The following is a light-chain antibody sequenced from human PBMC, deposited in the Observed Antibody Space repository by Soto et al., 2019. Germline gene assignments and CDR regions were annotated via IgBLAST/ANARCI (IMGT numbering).Light chain of an antibody. V-gene: IGLV2-14*03. CDR1: GSDIGSYNY. Sequence: QSVLTQPASVSGSPGQSITISCTGTGSDIGSYNYVSWYQHHPGKVPKFIIYDVTNRPSGVSDRFSGSKSGNTASLTISGLQAEDEADYYCNSYTGASTYVFGTGTKVTV. CDR3: NSYTGASTYV. CDR2: DVT. J-gene: IGLJ1*01.